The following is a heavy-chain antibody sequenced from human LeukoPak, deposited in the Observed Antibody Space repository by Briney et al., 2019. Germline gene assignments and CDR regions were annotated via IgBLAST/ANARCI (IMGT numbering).Heavy chain of an antibody. CDR3: ARGGQYDILTGYYISLDY. V-gene: IGHV4-61*02. D-gene: IGHD3-9*01. J-gene: IGHJ4*02. CDR1: GGSISSGSYY. CDR2: IYTSGST. Sequence: SETLSLTCTVSGGSISSGSYYWCWIRQPAGKGLEWIGRIYTSGSTNYNPSLKSRVTISVDTSKNQFSLKLSSVTAADTAVYYCARGGQYDILTGYYISLDYWGQGTLVTVSS.